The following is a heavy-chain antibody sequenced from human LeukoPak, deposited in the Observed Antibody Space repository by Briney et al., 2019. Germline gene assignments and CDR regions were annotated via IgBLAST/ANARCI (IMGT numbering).Heavy chain of an antibody. CDR3: ARHAKLGYCSSTSCYGVFFDY. Sequence: SETLSLTCTVSGGSISSYYWSWIRQPPGKGLEWIGYIYYSGSTNYNPSLKRRVTISVDTSKNRFSLEVSSVTAADTAVYYCARHAKLGYCSSTSCYGVFFDYWGQGTLVTVSS. CDR2: IYYSGST. J-gene: IGHJ4*02. CDR1: GGSISSYY. D-gene: IGHD2-2*01. V-gene: IGHV4-59*08.